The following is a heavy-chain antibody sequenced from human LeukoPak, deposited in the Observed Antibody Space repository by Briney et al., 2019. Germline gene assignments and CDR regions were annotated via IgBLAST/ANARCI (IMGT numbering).Heavy chain of an antibody. Sequence: SETLSLTCSVSGGSINNYYWSWIRQPAGKGPEWIGRIYTSGNTNYSPSFKSRVTMSVDMSKNQFSLKLSSVTAADTAVYYCATCSGGSCYWGQGTLVTVSS. CDR1: GGSINNYY. J-gene: IGHJ4*02. CDR3: ATCSGGSCY. CDR2: IYTSGNT. D-gene: IGHD2-15*01. V-gene: IGHV4-4*07.